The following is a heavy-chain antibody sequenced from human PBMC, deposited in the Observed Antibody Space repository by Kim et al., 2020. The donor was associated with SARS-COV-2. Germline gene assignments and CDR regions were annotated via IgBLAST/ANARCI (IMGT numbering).Heavy chain of an antibody. V-gene: IGHV1-46*01. J-gene: IGHJ4*02. D-gene: IGHD3-3*01. CDR3: ARGLRIFGVVPPDY. Sequence: AQKFQGRVTMTRDTSTSTVYMELSSLRSEDTAVYYCARGLRIFGVVPPDYWGQGTLVTVSS.